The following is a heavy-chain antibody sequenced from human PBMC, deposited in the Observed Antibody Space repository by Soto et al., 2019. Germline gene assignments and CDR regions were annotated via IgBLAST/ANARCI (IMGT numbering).Heavy chain of an antibody. V-gene: IGHV3-23*01. J-gene: IGHJ4*02. CDR2: ISGSTSGT. Sequence: EVQLLESGGGLVQPGGSLRLSCAASGFAFSSYAMSWVRQVPGKGLEWVSSISGSTSGTYYADDVKGRFTISRDNSNNTLSLQMNSLRAEDTAVYYCAKDRGVIDPFDYWGPGALVTVSS. CDR3: AKDRGVIDPFDY. D-gene: IGHD3-16*02. CDR1: GFAFSSYA.